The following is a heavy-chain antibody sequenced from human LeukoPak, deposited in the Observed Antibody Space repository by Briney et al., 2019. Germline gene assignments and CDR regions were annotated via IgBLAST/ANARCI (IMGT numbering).Heavy chain of an antibody. CDR2: IYYSGST. V-gene: IGHV4-39*01. CDR3: ASRATRGYYYYYYMDV. Sequence: SETLCLTCTVSGGSISSSSYYWGWIRQPPGKGLEWIGSIYYSGSTYYNPSLKSRVTISADTSKNQFSLKLSSVTAADTAVYYCASRATRGYYYYYYMDVWGKGTTVTVSS. CDR1: GGSISSSSYY. D-gene: IGHD2-15*01. J-gene: IGHJ6*03.